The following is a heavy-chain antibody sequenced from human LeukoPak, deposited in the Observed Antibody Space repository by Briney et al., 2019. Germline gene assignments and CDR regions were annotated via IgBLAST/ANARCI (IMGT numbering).Heavy chain of an antibody. D-gene: IGHD5-24*01. V-gene: IGHV3-21*01. CDR2: ISSSSSYI. Sequence: GGSLRLSSAASGFTFSSYSMNWVRQAPGKGLEWVSSISSSSSYIYYADSVKGRFTISRDNAKNSLYLQMNSLRAEDTAVYYCARVGQRWLQFDYYYMDVWGKGTTVTVSS. CDR3: ARVGQRWLQFDYYYMDV. CDR1: GFTFSSYS. J-gene: IGHJ6*03.